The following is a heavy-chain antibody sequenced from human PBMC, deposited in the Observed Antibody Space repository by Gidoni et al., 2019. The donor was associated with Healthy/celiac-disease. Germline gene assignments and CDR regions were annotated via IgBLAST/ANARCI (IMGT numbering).Heavy chain of an antibody. CDR3: AKDRERYCSSTSCYAPDY. CDR2: ISGSGGST. J-gene: IGHJ4*02. D-gene: IGHD2-2*01. CDR1: GFPFSSYA. Sequence: EVQLLESGGGLVQPGGSLRLSCAASGFPFSSYAMSWVRQAPGKGLEWVSAISGSGGSTYYADSVKGRFTISRDNSKNTLYLQMNSLRAEDTAVYYCAKDRERYCSSTSCYAPDYWGQGTLVTVSS. V-gene: IGHV3-23*01.